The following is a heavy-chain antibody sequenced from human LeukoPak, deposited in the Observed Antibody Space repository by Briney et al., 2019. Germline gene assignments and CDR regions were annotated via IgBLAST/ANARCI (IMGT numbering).Heavy chain of an antibody. CDR1: GGSISSYY. CDR3: ARVRWEYDYVWGSYRPNRYYYYYGMDV. CDR2: IYYSGST. Sequence: SETLSLTCTVSGGSISSYYWSWIRQPPGKGLEWIGYIYYSGSTNYNPSLKSRVTISVDTSKNQFSLKLSSVTAADTAVYYCARVRWEYDYVWGSYRPNRYYYYYGMDVWGQGTTVTVSS. V-gene: IGHV4-59*01. J-gene: IGHJ6*02. D-gene: IGHD3-16*02.